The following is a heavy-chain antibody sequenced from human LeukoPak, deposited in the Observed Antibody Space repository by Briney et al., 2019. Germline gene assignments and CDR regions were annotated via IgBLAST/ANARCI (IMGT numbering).Heavy chain of an antibody. CDR1: GYTFTGYY. D-gene: IGHD6-19*01. CDR3: ARGDSSGWYREYSWIDY. CDR2: TNPNSGGT. V-gene: IGHV1-2*02. J-gene: IGHJ4*02. Sequence: VASGKVSCKASGYTFTGYYMHRVRKPHGQGLGRLGCTNPNSGGTNYAQKFHGRVTMTRDTSISTAYMELSRLRSDDTAVYYCARGDSSGWYREYSWIDYWGQGTLVTVSS.